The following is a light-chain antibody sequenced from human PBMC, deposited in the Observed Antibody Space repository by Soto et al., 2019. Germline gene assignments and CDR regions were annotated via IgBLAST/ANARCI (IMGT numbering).Light chain of an antibody. J-gene: IGKJ1*01. CDR3: QQYNSFPWT. CDR1: HSISRC. CDR2: DAS. Sequence: IQMTQSPSTLSESVGDRVTITCRPSHSISRCLAWYQQKPGKAPQSLIYDASILESWVPSRCSGSGSGTEFTLPIASLQPDDFATYYCQQYNSFPWTFAQGTKVE. V-gene: IGKV1-5*01.